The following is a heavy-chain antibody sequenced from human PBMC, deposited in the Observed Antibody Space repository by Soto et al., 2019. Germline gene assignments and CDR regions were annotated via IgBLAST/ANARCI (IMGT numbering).Heavy chain of an antibody. CDR2: ISAYNGNT. J-gene: IGHJ5*02. V-gene: IGHV1-18*01. Sequence: QVPLVQSGAEVKKPGASVKVSCKASGYTFTSYGISWVRQAPGQGLEWMGWISAYNGNTNYAQKLQGRVTMTTDTAMRTAYLELRSLTSDATAVYYCACVENIAGNWFAPWGQGTLVTVSS. CDR3: ACVENIAGNWFAP. D-gene: IGHD6-13*01. CDR1: GYTFTSYG.